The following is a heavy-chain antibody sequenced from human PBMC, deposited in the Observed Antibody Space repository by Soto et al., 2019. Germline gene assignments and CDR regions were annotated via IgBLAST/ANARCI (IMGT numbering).Heavy chain of an antibody. CDR1: GFTFSSYS. V-gene: IGHV3-21*01. CDR2: ITSSSRYI. Sequence: EVQLVESGGGLVKPGGSLRLSCAASGFTFSSYSMNWVRQAPGKGLEWVSSITSSSRYIYYSGSVKGRFTISRDNAKNSLYLQMNRLRADATAVYYCARGPYRSTELTNWFDRWGQGTLVTVSS. D-gene: IGHD6-13*01. CDR3: ARGPYRSTELTNWFDR. J-gene: IGHJ5*02.